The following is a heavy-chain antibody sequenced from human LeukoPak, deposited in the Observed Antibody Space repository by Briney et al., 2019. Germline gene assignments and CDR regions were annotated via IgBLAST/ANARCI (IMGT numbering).Heavy chain of an antibody. D-gene: IGHD6-13*01. V-gene: IGHV1-46*01. J-gene: IGHJ3*02. CDR3: ARVGLYSSSWYRKAFDI. CDR2: INPSGGST. CDR1: GYTFTSYY. Sequence: GASVKVSCKASGYTFTSYYMHWVRQAPGQGLEWMGIINPSGGSTSYAQKFQGRVTMTRDMSTSTVYMELSSLRSEDTAVYYCARVGLYSSSWYRKAFDIWGQGTMVTVSS.